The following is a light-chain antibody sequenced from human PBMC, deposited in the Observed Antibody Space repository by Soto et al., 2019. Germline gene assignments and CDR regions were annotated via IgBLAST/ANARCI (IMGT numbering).Light chain of an antibody. V-gene: IGLV1-51*01. CDR2: DNN. Sequence: QAVVTQPPSMSAAPGQEVTISCSGSSSNIGKNYVSWYQQLPGTAPKLLIYDNNERPSGIPDRFSASKSGTAASLAITGLQTGDEADFYCGAWDSSLRAVVFGGGTKLTVL. CDR1: SSNIGKNY. J-gene: IGLJ2*01. CDR3: GAWDSSLRAVV.